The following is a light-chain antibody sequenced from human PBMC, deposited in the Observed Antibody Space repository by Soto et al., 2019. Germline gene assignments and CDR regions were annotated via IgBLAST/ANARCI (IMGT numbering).Light chain of an antibody. V-gene: IGKV3-15*01. CDR2: DTS. CDR3: QHYVTWPLT. Sequence: IVMTQSPATLSGSRGEGATLSCRASQGIGDTLAWYQQKPGQTPRLLIYDTSIRATGVPARFSGSRSGAEFTLTISSMQSEDFAVYYCQHYVTWPLTFGGGTKVDIK. CDR1: QGIGDT. J-gene: IGKJ4*01.